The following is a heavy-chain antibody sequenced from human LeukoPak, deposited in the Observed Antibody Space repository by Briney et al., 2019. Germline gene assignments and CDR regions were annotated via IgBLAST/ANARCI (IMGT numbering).Heavy chain of an antibody. Sequence: GASVKVSCKASGYTFTGYYMYWVRQAPGQGLEWMGWINPNSGGTNYAQKFQGRVTMTGDTSISTAYMELSRLRSDDTAVYYCARDGAYCSSTSCYYYYYMDVWGKGTTVTVSS. V-gene: IGHV1-2*02. CDR2: INPNSGGT. CDR3: ARDGAYCSSTSCYYYYYMDV. D-gene: IGHD2-2*01. CDR1: GYTFTGYY. J-gene: IGHJ6*03.